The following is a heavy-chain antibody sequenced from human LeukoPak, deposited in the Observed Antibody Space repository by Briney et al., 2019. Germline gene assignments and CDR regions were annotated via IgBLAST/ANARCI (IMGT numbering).Heavy chain of an antibody. Sequence: PGGSLRLSCAASGLTVSSNYMSWVRQAPGKGLGWVSVIYSGGSTYYADSMKGRFTISRDNSKNTLYLQMNSLRAEDTAVYYCARGEGYDSYFDYWGQGTLVTVSS. CDR3: ARGEGYDSYFDY. J-gene: IGHJ4*02. CDR2: IYSGGST. V-gene: IGHV3-53*01. D-gene: IGHD5-12*01. CDR1: GLTVSSNY.